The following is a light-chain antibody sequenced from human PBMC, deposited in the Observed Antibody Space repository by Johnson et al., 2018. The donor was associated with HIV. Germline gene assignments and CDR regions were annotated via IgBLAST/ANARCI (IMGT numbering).Light chain of an antibody. CDR2: DDN. CDR1: SSNIGNNY. V-gene: IGLV1-51*01. J-gene: IGLJ1*01. CDR3: GTWDSRLSAYV. Sequence: SVLTQPPSVSAAPGQKVTISCSGSSSNIGNNYVSWYQQLPGTAPKLVIYDDNKRPSGIPDRFSGSKSGTSATLGITGLQTGDEADYYCGTWDSRLSAYVFGTGTKVTVL.